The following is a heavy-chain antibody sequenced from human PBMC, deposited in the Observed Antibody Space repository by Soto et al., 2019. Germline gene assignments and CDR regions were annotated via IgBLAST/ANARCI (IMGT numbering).Heavy chain of an antibody. D-gene: IGHD3-22*01. CDR3: ARDLYYDSSGYFTRRYYYYGMDV. Sequence: SETLSLTCTVSGGSISSGGYYWSWIRQHPGKGLEWIGYIYYSGSTYYNPSLKSRVTISVDTSKNQFSLKLSSVTAADTAVYYCARDLYYDSSGYFTRRYYYYGMDVWGQGTTVTVSS. J-gene: IGHJ6*02. V-gene: IGHV4-31*03. CDR2: IYYSGST. CDR1: GGSISSGGYY.